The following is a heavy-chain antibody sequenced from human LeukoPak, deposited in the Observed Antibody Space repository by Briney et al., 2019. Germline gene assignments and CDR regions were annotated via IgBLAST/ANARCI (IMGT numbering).Heavy chain of an antibody. CDR1: GYTFTSYG. CDR2: ISAYNGNT. CDR3: ARHPSPQLHHFDY. D-gene: IGHD2-2*01. Sequence: ASVTVSCTASGYTFTSYGISWVRQAPGQGLEWMGWISAYNGNTNYAQKLQGRVTMTTDTSTSTAYMELRSLRSEDTAVYYCARHPSPQLHHFDYWGQGTLVTVSS. V-gene: IGHV1-18*01. J-gene: IGHJ4*02.